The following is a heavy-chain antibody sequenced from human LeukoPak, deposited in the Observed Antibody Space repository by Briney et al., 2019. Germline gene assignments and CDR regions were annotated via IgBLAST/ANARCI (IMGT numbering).Heavy chain of an antibody. CDR3: ASGSGKNHYYYYGMDV. CDR2: IIPILGIA. D-gene: IGHD3-10*01. Sequence: ASVKVSCKASGYTFTSYGISWVRQAPGQGLEWMGRIIPILGIANYAQKFQGRVTITADKSTSTAYMELSSLRSEDTAVYYCASGSGKNHYYYYGMDVWGQGTTVTVSS. CDR1: GYTFTSYG. V-gene: IGHV1-69*04. J-gene: IGHJ6*02.